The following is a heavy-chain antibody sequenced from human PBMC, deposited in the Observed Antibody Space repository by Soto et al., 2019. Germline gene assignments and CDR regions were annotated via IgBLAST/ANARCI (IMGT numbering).Heavy chain of an antibody. D-gene: IGHD3-9*01. Sequence: SVKVSCKASGGAFSSYAISWVRQAPGQGLEWMGGIIPIFGTANYAQKFQGRVTITADESTSTAYMELSSLRSEDTAVYYCARDIGGSYYDILTGSYYYYGMDVWGQGTTVTVSS. CDR1: GGAFSSYA. CDR3: ARDIGGSYYDILTGSYYYYGMDV. CDR2: IIPIFGTA. V-gene: IGHV1-69*13. J-gene: IGHJ6*02.